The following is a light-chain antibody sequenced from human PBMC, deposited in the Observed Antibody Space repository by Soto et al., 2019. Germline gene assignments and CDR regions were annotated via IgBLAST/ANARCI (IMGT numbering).Light chain of an antibody. Sequence: QSALTQPRSVSGSPGHSVTISCFGTSSDIGSYNAVSWYQQHPGKAPKLIIFDVFERPSGVPDRFSGSKSGNSASLTISGLQAEAESDYYCSSFAPSYRVIFGGGTKLTVL. V-gene: IGLV2-11*01. CDR2: DVF. CDR1: SSDIGSYNA. CDR3: SSFAPSYRVI. J-gene: IGLJ2*01.